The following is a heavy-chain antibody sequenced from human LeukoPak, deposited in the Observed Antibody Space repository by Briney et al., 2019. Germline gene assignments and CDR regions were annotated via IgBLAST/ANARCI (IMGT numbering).Heavy chain of an antibody. J-gene: IGHJ4*02. CDR3: AKGSDPFRWFGEFNVRLPRPIRHYYFDS. CDR1: RLTFTTYW. Sequence: GCLSPSSAVSRLTFTTYWMTSVRQAPGHRLKGVANIKQDRREKYYTDTVKGRFTISRDKAKNSLYLQMISLRAEDTAVYYCAKGSDPFRWFGEFNVRLPRPIRHYYFDSWGQGTLVTVSS. CDR2: IKQDRREK. D-gene: IGHD3-10*01. V-gene: IGHV3-7*03.